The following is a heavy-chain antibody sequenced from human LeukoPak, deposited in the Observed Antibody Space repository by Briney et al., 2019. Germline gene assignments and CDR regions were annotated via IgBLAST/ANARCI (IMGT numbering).Heavy chain of an antibody. CDR3: ARDRANCSSTSCYVRWVGLFDP. CDR1: GGTFSSYA. J-gene: IGHJ5*02. D-gene: IGHD2-2*01. Sequence: SVKVSCKASGGTFSSYAISWVRQAPGQGLEWMGGIIPIFGTANYAQKFQGRVTITADESTSTAYMELSSLRSEDTAVYYCARDRANCSSTSCYVRWVGLFDPWGQGTLVTVSS. V-gene: IGHV1-69*01. CDR2: IIPIFGTA.